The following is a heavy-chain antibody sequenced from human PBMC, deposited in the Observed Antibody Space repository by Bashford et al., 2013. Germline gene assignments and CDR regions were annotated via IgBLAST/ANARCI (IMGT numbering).Heavy chain of an antibody. Sequence: SVKVSCKASGGTFSSYAISWVRQAPGQGLEWMGGIIPIFGTANYAQKFQGRVTITADESTSTAYMELSSLRSEDTAVYYCAKNYYGSGGPNWFDPWGQGTLVTVSS. CDR2: IIPIFGTA. CDR3: AKNYYGSGGPNWFDP. CDR1: GGTFSSYA. D-gene: IGHD3-10*01. V-gene: IGHV1-69*13. J-gene: IGHJ5*02.